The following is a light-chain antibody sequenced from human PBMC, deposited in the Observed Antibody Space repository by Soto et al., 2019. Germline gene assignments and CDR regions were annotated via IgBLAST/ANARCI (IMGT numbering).Light chain of an antibody. J-gene: IGKJ3*01. CDR1: QGISNY. CDR2: AAS. Sequence: DIQMTQSPSSLSASVGDRVTITCRASQGISNYIAWYQQKPGKAPKLLISAASTLQSGVPSRFSGSGSGTDFNLNISSLQPEAVATYSCQKYNSVPLFGPGTKVDIK. V-gene: IGKV1-27*01. CDR3: QKYNSVPL.